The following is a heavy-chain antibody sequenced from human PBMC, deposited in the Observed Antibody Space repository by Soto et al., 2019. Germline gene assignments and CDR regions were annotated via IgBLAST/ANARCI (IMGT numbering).Heavy chain of an antibody. CDR3: AIVVVVAARVAFDI. D-gene: IGHD2-15*01. V-gene: IGHV3-64*01. CDR1: GFTFSSYA. J-gene: IGHJ3*02. Sequence: PGGSLRLSCAASGFTFSSYAMHWVRQAPGKGLEYVSAISSNGGSTYYANSVKGRFTISRDNSKNTLYLQMGSLRAEDMAVYYCAIVVVVAARVAFDIWGQGTMVTVSS. CDR2: ISSNGGST.